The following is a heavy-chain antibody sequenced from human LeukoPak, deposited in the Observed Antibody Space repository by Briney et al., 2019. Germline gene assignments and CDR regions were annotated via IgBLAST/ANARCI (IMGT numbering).Heavy chain of an antibody. CDR1: GFTFSGAA. J-gene: IGHJ4*02. CDR3: AKDIQLTY. V-gene: IGHV3-23*01. CDR2: ISSSGSNT. Sequence: GGSLRLSCAVSGFTFSGAAMSWVRQAPRKGLEWVSLISSSGSNTYYADSVKGRFTISRDDSKNTLCLQMNSLRAEDTAVYYCAKDIQLTYWGQGALVTVSS. D-gene: IGHD2-2*01.